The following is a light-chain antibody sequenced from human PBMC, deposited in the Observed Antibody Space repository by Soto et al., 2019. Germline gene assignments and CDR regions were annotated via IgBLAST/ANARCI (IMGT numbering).Light chain of an antibody. Sequence: QSALTQPASVSGSPGQSITISCTGTSSDVGGYNYVSWYQQHPGKAPKLMIYDVSNRPSGVSNRFSGSKSGNTASLTISGLQAEDEADYYCSSYPSSSRVVFGGGTKLTVL. V-gene: IGLV2-14*01. CDR2: DVS. CDR3: SSYPSSSRVV. J-gene: IGLJ2*01. CDR1: SSDVGGYNY.